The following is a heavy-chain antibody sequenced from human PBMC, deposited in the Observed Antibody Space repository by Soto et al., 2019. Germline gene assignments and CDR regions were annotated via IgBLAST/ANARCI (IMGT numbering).Heavy chain of an antibody. CDR2: INPNSGGT. Sequence: QVQLVQSGAEVKKPGASVEVSCKASGYTFTGYYMHWVRQAPGQGLEWMGWINPNSGGTNYAQKFQGWVTMTRDTSISTAYMELSRLRSDDTAVYYCARAYCGGDCYIAFGYWGQGTLVTVSS. V-gene: IGHV1-2*04. D-gene: IGHD2-21*01. CDR1: GYTFTGYY. J-gene: IGHJ4*02. CDR3: ARAYCGGDCYIAFGY.